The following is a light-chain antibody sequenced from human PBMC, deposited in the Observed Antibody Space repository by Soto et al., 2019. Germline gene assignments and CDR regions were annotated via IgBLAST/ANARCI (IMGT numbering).Light chain of an antibody. CDR1: QSVSSSY. V-gene: IGKV3-20*01. CDR3: QQYGSSLYT. J-gene: IGKJ2*01. Sequence: EIVLTQSPGTLSLSPGERATLSCRASQSVSSSYLAWYQQKPGQAPRLLIYDASSRATGIPDRFSGGGSGTDFTLTISRLEPEDFAVYYCQQYGSSLYTFGQGTKLEIK. CDR2: DAS.